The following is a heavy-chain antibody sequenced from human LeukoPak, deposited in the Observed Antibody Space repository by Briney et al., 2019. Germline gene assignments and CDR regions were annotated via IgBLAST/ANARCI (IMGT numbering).Heavy chain of an antibody. Sequence: GGSLRLSCAASGFTFSSNWMHWVRQAPGKGLVWVSRIEGDGSSTSYADSVKGRFTISRDNAKNSLFLQMSSLRAEDTAVYYCVRDGVGAPPFDYWGQGALVTVSS. CDR2: IEGDGSST. V-gene: IGHV3-74*01. CDR3: VRDGVGAPPFDY. CDR1: GFTFSSNW. J-gene: IGHJ4*02. D-gene: IGHD1-26*01.